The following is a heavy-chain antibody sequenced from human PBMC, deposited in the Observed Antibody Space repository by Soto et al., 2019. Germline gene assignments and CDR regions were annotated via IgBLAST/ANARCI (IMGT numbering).Heavy chain of an antibody. CDR1: GFSLSSSGMC. Sequence: GSGPTLVNPTQTLTLTCTFSGFSLSSSGMCVSWIRQPPGKALEWLAMIDWADNKYYSTSLTTRLTISKDTSRNQLVPTMANLDPVDPATYYCARIRGGHSFGGIIAPFYCDYWGEGTLVTISS. V-gene: IGHV2-70*13. CDR3: ARIRGGHSFGGIIAPFYCDY. CDR2: IDWADNK. J-gene: IGHJ4*02. D-gene: IGHD3-16*01.